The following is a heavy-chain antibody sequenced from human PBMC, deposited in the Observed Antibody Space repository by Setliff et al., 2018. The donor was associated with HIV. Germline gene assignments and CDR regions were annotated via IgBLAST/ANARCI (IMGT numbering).Heavy chain of an antibody. CDR1: GGSISSYY. CDR2: IYTSGST. Sequence: SSETLSLTCTVSGGSISSYYWSWIRQPPGKGLEWIGYIYTSGSTNYNPSLKSRVTISVDTSKNQLSLKLSSLTAADTAVYYCARGLSFYDPGGFDYWGQGTLVTVSS. CDR3: ARGLSFYDPGGFDY. D-gene: IGHD3-22*01. J-gene: IGHJ4*02. V-gene: IGHV4-4*09.